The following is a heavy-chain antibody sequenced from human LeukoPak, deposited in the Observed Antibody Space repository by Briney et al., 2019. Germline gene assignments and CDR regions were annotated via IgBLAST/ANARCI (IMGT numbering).Heavy chain of an antibody. J-gene: IGHJ3*02. V-gene: IGHV4-31*03. CDR1: GGSNSSGGYY. CDR3: ARESFIAAAVQAFDI. Sequence: SETLSLTCTVSGGSNSSGGYYWSWIRQHPGKGLEWIVYIYYSGSTYYNPSLKSRVTISVDTSKNQFSLKLSSVTAADTAVYYCARESFIAAAVQAFDIWGQGTMVTVSS. CDR2: IYYSGST. D-gene: IGHD6-13*01.